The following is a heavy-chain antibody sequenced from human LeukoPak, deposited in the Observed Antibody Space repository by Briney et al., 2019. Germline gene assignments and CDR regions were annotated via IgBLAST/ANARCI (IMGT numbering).Heavy chain of an antibody. CDR3: AQNPTYYYGSGSYSNMGGDY. V-gene: IGHV1-69*04. D-gene: IGHD3-10*01. J-gene: IGHJ4*02. CDR1: GGTFSSYA. CDR2: IIPILGIA. Sequence: SVKVSCTASGGTFSSYAISWVRQAPGQGLEWMGRIIPILGIANYAQKFQGRVTITADKSTSTAYMELSSLRSEDTAVYYCAQNPTYYYGSGSYSNMGGDYWGQGTLVTVSS.